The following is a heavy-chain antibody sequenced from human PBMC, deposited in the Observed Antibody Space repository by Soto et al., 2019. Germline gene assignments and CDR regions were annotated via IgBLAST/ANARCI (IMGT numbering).Heavy chain of an antibody. J-gene: IGHJ4*02. CDR2: ISYHGSDK. CDR1: GFTFSNYG. CDR3: AKDHLTTTVTTVGY. V-gene: IGHV3-30*18. D-gene: IGHD4-17*01. Sequence: QVQLVESGGGVVQPGRSLRLSCAASGFTFSNYGMHWVRQAPGKGLEWVAVISYHGSDKYYADSVKGRFTISRDNSKNTLYLQMDSLRAEDTAVYYCAKDHLTTTVTTVGYWGQGTLVKVSS.